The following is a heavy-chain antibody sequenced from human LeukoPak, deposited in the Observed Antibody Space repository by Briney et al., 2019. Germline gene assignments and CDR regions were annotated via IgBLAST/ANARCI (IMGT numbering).Heavy chain of an antibody. CDR1: GYTFTGYY. CDR2: INPNSGDT. J-gene: IGHJ5*02. D-gene: IGHD6-13*01. Sequence: ASVKVSCKASGYTFTGYYMHWVRQAPGQGLEWMGWINPNSGDTNYAQKFQGRVTMTRDTSISTAYMELSRLRSDDTAVYYCARVLGYSSSWYAHWGQGTLVTVSS. CDR3: ARVLGYSSSWYAH. V-gene: IGHV1-2*02.